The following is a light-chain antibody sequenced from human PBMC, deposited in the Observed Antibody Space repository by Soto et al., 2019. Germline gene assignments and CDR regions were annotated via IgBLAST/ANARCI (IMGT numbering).Light chain of an antibody. CDR1: QSLLHSNGYNY. CDR2: LGS. Sequence: DIVMTQSPLSLPVTPGEPASISCRSSQSLLHSNGYNYLDWYLQKPGQSPQLLIYLGSNRASGGPDRVSGSGSGNDFTLKISRVEAEDVGVYYCMQALQTPRTFGQGTRLEIK. CDR3: MQALQTPRT. J-gene: IGKJ5*01. V-gene: IGKV2-28*01.